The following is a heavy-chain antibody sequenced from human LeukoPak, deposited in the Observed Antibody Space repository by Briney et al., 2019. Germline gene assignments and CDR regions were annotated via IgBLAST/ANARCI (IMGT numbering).Heavy chain of an antibody. Sequence: PGGSLRLSHAASGSTFSSYAMSSVRQAPGKGLEWVSAISGSGGSTYYADSVKGRFTISRDNSKNTLYLQMNSLSPEDTAVYYSAKESYYDSSGYFPVGFAFDIWGQGTMVTVSS. D-gene: IGHD3-22*01. CDR2: ISGSGGST. CDR3: AKESYYDSSGYFPVGFAFDI. J-gene: IGHJ3*02. V-gene: IGHV3-23*01. CDR1: GSTFSSYA.